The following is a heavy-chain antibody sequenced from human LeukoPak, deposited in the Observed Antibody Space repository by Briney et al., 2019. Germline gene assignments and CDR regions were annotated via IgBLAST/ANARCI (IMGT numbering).Heavy chain of an antibody. CDR1: GYTFTGYY. CDR3: ATKASYDSSGYYYVSLDY. J-gene: IGHJ4*02. Sequence: ASVKASCKASGYTFTGYYMHWVRQAPGQGREWMGRINPNSGGTNYAQKFQGRVTMTRDTSISTAYMELSRLRSDDTAVYYCATKASYDSSGYYYVSLDYWGQGTLVTVSS. V-gene: IGHV1-2*06. D-gene: IGHD3-22*01. CDR2: INPNSGGT.